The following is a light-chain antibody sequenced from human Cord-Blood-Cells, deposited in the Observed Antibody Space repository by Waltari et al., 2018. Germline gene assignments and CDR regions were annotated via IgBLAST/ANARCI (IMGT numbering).Light chain of an antibody. CDR2: AAS. Sequence: DIQMTQSPSSLSASVGDRVTITCRASQSISSYLNWYQQKPGKAPKLLIYAASSLQSGVPSKFSGSGSGTDFTLTISSLQPEDFATYYCQQFNNYLTFGGGTKVEIK. J-gene: IGKJ4*01. V-gene: IGKV1-39*01. CDR1: QSISSY. CDR3: QQFNNYLT.